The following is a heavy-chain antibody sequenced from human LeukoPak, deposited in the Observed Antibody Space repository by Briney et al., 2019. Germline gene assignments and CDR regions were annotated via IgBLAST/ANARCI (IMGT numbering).Heavy chain of an antibody. CDR2: IYTSGST. V-gene: IGHV4-4*07. Sequence: SETLSLTCTVSGGSISSYYWSWIRQPAGKGLEWIGRIYTSGSTNYNPSLKSRVTMSVDTSKNQFSLKLSSVTAADTAVYYCARHRRRTYYYDSSGLDYWGQGTLVTVSS. CDR1: GGSISSYY. J-gene: IGHJ4*02. D-gene: IGHD3-22*01. CDR3: ARHRRRTYYYDSSGLDY.